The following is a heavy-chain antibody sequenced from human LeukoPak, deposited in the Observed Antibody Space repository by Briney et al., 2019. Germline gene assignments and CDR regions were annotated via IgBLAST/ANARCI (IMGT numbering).Heavy chain of an antibody. Sequence: PGGSLRLSCAASGFTFDDCAMHWVRQAPGMGLEGVSGISWNSGSIGYADSVKGRFAISRDNAKNSLYLQMNSLRAEDTALYYCAKALGIAAAGPGAFDIWGQGTMVTVSS. CDR2: ISWNSGSI. CDR1: GFTFDDCA. V-gene: IGHV3-9*01. D-gene: IGHD6-13*01. J-gene: IGHJ3*02. CDR3: AKALGIAAAGPGAFDI.